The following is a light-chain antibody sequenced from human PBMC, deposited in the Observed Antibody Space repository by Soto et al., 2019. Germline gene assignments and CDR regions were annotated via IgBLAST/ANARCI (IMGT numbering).Light chain of an antibody. CDR1: KGIRSA. CDR3: LLDYAYFWA. J-gene: IGKJ1*01. V-gene: IGKV1-6*01. CDR2: AAS. Sequence: AIQLTQSPSSLSASVGDRVTITCRTMKGIRSALVLYQQKPGKVPKLLIYAASTFQSGVPSRFSGSGSGRDFTLTISSLQPEDFATYYCLLDYAYFWAFGQGTKVEI.